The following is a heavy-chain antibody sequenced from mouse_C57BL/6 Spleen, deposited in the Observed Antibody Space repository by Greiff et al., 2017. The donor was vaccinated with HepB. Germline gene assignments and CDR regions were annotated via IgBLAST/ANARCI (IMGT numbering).Heavy chain of an antibody. CDR2: INPGSGGT. V-gene: IGHV1-54*01. D-gene: IGHD2-4*01. Sequence: VQLQESGAELVRPGTLVKVSCKASGYAFTNYLIEWVKQRPGQGLEWIGVINPGSGGTNYNEKFKGKATLTADKSSSTAYMQLSSLTSEDSAVYFCARGYDYDGSYYFDYWGQGTTLTVSS. CDR3: ARGYDYDGSYYFDY. CDR1: GYAFTNYL. J-gene: IGHJ2*01.